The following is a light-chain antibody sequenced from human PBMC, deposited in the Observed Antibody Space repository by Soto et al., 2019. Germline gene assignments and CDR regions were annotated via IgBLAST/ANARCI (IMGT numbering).Light chain of an antibody. CDR2: KAS. CDR1: QSISTW. V-gene: IGKV1-5*03. J-gene: IGKJ4*01. Sequence: DIQMTQSPSNLSASVGDRVTITCRASQSISTWLAWYQQKPGKAPKLLIYKASSLESGVPSRFSVSGSGTEFTLTISSLQPDDFATYYVQQYNTYPFTFGGGTTVEIK. CDR3: QQYNTYPFT.